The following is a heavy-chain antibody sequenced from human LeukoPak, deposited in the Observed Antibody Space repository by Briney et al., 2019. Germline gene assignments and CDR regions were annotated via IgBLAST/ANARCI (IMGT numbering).Heavy chain of an antibody. CDR1: GFTVSSNY. V-gene: IGHV3-53*01. J-gene: IGHJ4*02. CDR3: ARGLPLLDY. D-gene: IGHD4-11*01. Sequence: PGGSLRLSCAASGFTVSSNYMSWVRQAPGKGLECVSILYSGGTTYYADSVKGRFTISRDNSKSTLYLQMNSLRAEDTAVYYCARGLPLLDYWGQGTLVTVSS. CDR2: LYSGGTT.